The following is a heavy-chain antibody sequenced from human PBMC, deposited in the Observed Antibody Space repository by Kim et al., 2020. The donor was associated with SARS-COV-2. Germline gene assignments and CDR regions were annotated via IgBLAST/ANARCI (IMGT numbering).Heavy chain of an antibody. CDR3: ARERGAMIVVVTDYYGMDV. V-gene: IGHV3-33*01. D-gene: IGHD3-22*01. J-gene: IGHJ6*02. CDR2: IWYDGSNK. Sequence: GVSLRLSCAASGFTFSSYGMHLVRQAPGKVLEWVAVIWYDGSNKSYAASVKGRFTISRDNSKNTLYLQMNSLGAEDTAVYYCARERGAMIVVVTDYYGMDVWGQGTTVTVSS. CDR1: GFTFSSYG.